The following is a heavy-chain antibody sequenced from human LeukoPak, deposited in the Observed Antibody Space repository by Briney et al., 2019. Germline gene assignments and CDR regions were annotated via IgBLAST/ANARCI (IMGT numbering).Heavy chain of an antibody. CDR1: GGSISSDSYY. Sequence: SETLSLTCTVSGGSISSDSYYWGWIRQSPGRGLEWIGNIFRSGATYYNPSLRSRVTISLDTSKNQFSLRLNSVTAADTAVYYCARAGRALAPFDYWGQGTLVTVSS. CDR3: ARAGRALAPFDY. J-gene: IGHJ4*02. D-gene: IGHD1-14*01. CDR2: IFRSGAT. V-gene: IGHV4-39*07.